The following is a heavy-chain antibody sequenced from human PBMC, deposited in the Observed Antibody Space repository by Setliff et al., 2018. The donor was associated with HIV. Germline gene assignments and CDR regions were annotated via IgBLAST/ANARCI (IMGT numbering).Heavy chain of an antibody. CDR3: ARGYPVSYYYYMDV. CDR2: IYYSGST. V-gene: IGHV4-31*03. Sequence: PSETLSLTCTVSGGSISSGGYYWSWIRQQPGKGLEWIGYIYYSGSTYYNPSLKSRVTISVDTSKNQFSLKLSSVTAADTVVYYCARGYPVSYYYYMDVWGKGTTVTVSS. J-gene: IGHJ6*03. CDR1: GGSISSGGYY. D-gene: IGHD3-16*02.